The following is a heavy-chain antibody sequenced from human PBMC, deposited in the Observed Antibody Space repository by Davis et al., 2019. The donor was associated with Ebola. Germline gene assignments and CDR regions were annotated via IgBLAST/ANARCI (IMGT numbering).Heavy chain of an antibody. CDR3: ANLEWNNPDY. D-gene: IGHD3-3*01. CDR2: IKEDGSEK. Sequence: GESLKISCVASGFTFSRSWMNWVRQAPGQGLEWVASIKEDGSEKYHVHSVEGRFTISRDNAKNSLYLQMNSLRVEDTAVYYCANLEWNNPDYWGQGVLVTVSS. J-gene: IGHJ4*02. CDR1: GFTFSRSW. V-gene: IGHV3-7*01.